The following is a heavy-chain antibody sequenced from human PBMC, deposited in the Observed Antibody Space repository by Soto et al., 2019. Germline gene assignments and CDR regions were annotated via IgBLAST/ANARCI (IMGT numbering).Heavy chain of an antibody. D-gene: IGHD6-6*01. V-gene: IGHV3-48*03. CDR3: ARDSIAAPNWFDP. Sequence: DVQLVESGGGMVQPGGSLRLSCAASGFTFRNFEMNCVRQVPGKGLEWLSYISSSGSKTFYSESVKGRFTISRDNIEDSLFLQMNNLRVEDTGIYFCARDSIAAPNWFDPWGQGTRVIVSS. J-gene: IGHJ5*02. CDR2: ISSSGSKT. CDR1: GFTFRNFE.